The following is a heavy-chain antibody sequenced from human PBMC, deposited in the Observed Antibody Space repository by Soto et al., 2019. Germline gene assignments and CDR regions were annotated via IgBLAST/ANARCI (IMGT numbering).Heavy chain of an antibody. Sequence: QVQLVESGGGVVQPGRSLRLSCAASGFTFSSYGMHWVRQAPGKGLEWVALISYDGGNKYYADSVKGRFTISRDNSKNTLYLQMNSLRPEDTAVYYCAKPYFIFTSCLDNWFDPWGQGTLVTVSS. V-gene: IGHV3-30*18. J-gene: IGHJ5*02. D-gene: IGHD2-2*01. CDR1: GFTFSSYG. CDR2: ISYDGGNK. CDR3: AKPYFIFTSCLDNWFDP.